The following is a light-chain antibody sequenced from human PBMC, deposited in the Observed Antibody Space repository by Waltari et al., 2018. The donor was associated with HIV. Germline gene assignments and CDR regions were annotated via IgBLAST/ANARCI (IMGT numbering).Light chain of an antibody. V-gene: IGLV2-14*03. CDR2: EFR. CDR1: SSYVGGCNY. CDR3: SSYTGTSPPVV. Sequence: QSALTQPASVSGSPGQSNTISCTGSSSYVGGCNYFSRYHKHPGKTPNLMIYEFRNRPSGVSTRFSGSKSGNTASLTISGLQADDEADYYCSSYTGTSPPVVFGGGTKLTVL. J-gene: IGLJ2*01.